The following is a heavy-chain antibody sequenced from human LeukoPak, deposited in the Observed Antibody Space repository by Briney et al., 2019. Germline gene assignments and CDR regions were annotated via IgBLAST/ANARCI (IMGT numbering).Heavy chain of an antibody. V-gene: IGHV4-4*07. CDR2: IYTSGST. CDR1: GGSISSYY. J-gene: IGHJ3*02. CDR3: AGVTIFSYAFDI. D-gene: IGHD3-9*01. Sequence: SETLSLTCTVSGGSISSYYWSWIRQPAGKGLEWIGRIYTSGSTNYNPSLKSRVTMSVDTSKNQFSLKLSSVAAADTAVYYCAGVTIFSYAFDIWGQGTMVTVSS.